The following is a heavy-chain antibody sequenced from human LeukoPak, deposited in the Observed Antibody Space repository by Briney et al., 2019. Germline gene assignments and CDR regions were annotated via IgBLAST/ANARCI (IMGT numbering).Heavy chain of an antibody. Sequence: GGSLRLSCAASGFTFVSYTMNWFRQAPGKGLEWVSSISSTSTYIYYADSVKGRFTISRDNARNSLYLQMNSLRADDTALYYCARDLLGELYFDFWGHGTLVTVSS. CDR2: ISSTSTYI. J-gene: IGHJ4*01. CDR3: ARDLLGELYFDF. D-gene: IGHD3-10*01. CDR1: GFTFVSYT. V-gene: IGHV3-21*01.